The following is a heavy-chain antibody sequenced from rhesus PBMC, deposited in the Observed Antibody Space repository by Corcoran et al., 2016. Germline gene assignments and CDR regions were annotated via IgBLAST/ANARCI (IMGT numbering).Heavy chain of an antibody. J-gene: IGHJ6*01. Sequence: QVQLQESGPGVVKPSETLSLTCAVSGGSISDSDRWSWIRQPPGKGLEWIGNIYGSSTRTNYNPSLKSRVTISKDTSKNQFSLKLSSLTAADTAVYYCARSSYYYGLDSWGQGVVVTVSS. V-gene: IGHV4S10*01. CDR2: IYGSSTRT. CDR3: ARSSYYYGLDS. CDR1: GGSISDSDR. D-gene: IGHD2-15*01.